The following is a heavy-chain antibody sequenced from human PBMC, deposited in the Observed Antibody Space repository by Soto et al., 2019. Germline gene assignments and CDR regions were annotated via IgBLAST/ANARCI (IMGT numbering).Heavy chain of an antibody. Sequence: ASVKVSCKASGYTFTSYYMHWVRQAPGQGLEWMGIINPSGGSTSYAQKFQGRVTMTRDTSTSTVYMELSSLRSEDTAVYYCARDLYYYASNAPWYYGMDVWGQGTTVTVSS. J-gene: IGHJ6*02. CDR2: INPSGGST. D-gene: IGHD3-10*01. V-gene: IGHV1-46*01. CDR3: ARDLYYYASNAPWYYGMDV. CDR1: GYTFTSYY.